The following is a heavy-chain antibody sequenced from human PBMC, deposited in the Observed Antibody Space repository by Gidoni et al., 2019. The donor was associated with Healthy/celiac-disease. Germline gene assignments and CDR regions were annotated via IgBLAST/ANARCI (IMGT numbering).Heavy chain of an antibody. Sequence: QVHLVQSGAEVKTPGASVKVSCKASGYTFTSYAMHWVRQAPGQRLEWMGWINAGNGNTKYSQKFQGRVTITRDTSASTDYMELSSLRSEDTAVYYCARDYCSGGSCYGLDAFDIWGQGTMVTVSS. J-gene: IGHJ3*02. CDR1: GYTFTSYA. D-gene: IGHD2-15*01. CDR3: ARDYCSGGSCYGLDAFDI. CDR2: INAGNGNT. V-gene: IGHV1-3*01.